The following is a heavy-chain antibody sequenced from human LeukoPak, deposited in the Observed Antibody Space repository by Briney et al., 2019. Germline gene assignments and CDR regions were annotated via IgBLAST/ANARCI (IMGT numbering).Heavy chain of an antibody. CDR2: IYHSGST. J-gene: IGHJ5*02. CDR3: ARGYSSSWYLNWFDP. V-gene: IGHV4-38-2*02. CDR1: GYSISSGYY. D-gene: IGHD6-13*01. Sequence: SETLSLTCTVSGYSISSGYYWGWIRQTPGEGLKWIGNIYHSGSTYYNPSLKSRVTILVDTSKNQFSLKLSSVTAADTAVYYCARGYSSSWYLNWFDPWGQGTLVTVSS.